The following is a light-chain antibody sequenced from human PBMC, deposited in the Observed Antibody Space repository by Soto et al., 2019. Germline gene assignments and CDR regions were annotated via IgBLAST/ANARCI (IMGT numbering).Light chain of an antibody. CDR3: EQDKNLPWT. Sequence: EIPMAQSPSSVSASVGDRVTITCRAREGISSSSAWYQQRPRKAPKLLIYAASNLQNEAPSRFGGGRSETDITLTISTLATEDFATYYWEQDKNLPWTFGQGTRVEIK. J-gene: IGKJ1*01. CDR2: AAS. V-gene: IGKV1-12*01. CDR1: EGISSS.